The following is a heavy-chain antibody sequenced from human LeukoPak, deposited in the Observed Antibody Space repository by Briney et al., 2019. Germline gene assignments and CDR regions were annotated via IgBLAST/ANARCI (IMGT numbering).Heavy chain of an antibody. V-gene: IGHV4-34*01. CDR3: ARGRPIHYYGSGSKPHFDY. J-gene: IGHJ4*02. Sequence: SETLSLTCAVYGGSFSGYYWSWIRQPPGKGLEWIGEINHSGSTNYNPSLKSRVTISVDTSKNQFSLKLSSVTAADTAVYYCARGRPIHYYGSGSKPHFDYWGQGTLVTVSS. D-gene: IGHD3-10*01. CDR2: INHSGST. CDR1: GGSFSGYY.